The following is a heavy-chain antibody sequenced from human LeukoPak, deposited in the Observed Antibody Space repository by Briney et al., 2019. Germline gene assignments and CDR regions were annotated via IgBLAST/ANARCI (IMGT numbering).Heavy chain of an antibody. V-gene: IGHV3-23*01. Sequence: GGSLRLSCAASGFTFSSYAMHWVRQAPGKVLEWVSAISGSGGSTYYADSVKGRFTISRDNSKNTLYLQMNSLRAEDTAVYYCAKDRVGWNEGWFDPWGQGTLVTVSS. CDR1: GFTFSSYA. J-gene: IGHJ5*02. CDR3: AKDRVGWNEGWFDP. CDR2: ISGSGGST. D-gene: IGHD1-1*01.